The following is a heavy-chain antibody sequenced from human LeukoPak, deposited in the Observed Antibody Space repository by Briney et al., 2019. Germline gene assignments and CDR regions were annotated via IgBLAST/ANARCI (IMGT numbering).Heavy chain of an antibody. V-gene: IGHV3-33*01. Sequence: PGGSLRLSCAASGFIFSSYGMHWVRQAPGKGLEWVAVIWYDGSKKYYADSVRGRFTFSRDNSKNTLFLQMNSLRAEDTAVYYCARDIEDRLGFQSFDSWGQGTLVTVSS. CDR2: IWYDGSKK. CDR3: ARDIEDRLGFQSFDS. J-gene: IGHJ4*02. D-gene: IGHD3-10*01. CDR1: GFIFSSYG.